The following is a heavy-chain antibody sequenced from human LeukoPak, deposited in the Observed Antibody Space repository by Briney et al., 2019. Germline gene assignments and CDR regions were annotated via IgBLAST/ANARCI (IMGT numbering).Heavy chain of an antibody. Sequence: SETLSLTCTVSGGSISSGDYYWSWIRQPPGKGLEWIGYIYYSGSTYYNPSLKSRVTISVDTSKNQFSLKLSSVTAADTAVYYCARGEGSDYADYWGQGTLVTVSS. V-gene: IGHV4-30-4*01. CDR1: GGSISSGDYY. CDR2: IYYSGST. J-gene: IGHJ4*02. CDR3: ARGEGSDYADY.